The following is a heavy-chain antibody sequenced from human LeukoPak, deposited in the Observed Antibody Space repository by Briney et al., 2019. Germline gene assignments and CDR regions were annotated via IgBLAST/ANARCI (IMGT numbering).Heavy chain of an antibody. D-gene: IGHD3-3*01. CDR3: ARGLTIFGVVNDAFDI. V-gene: IGHV3-74*01. CDR2: IDSDGSST. J-gene: IGHJ3*02. Sequence: PGGSLRLSCAASEFTFSSYWMHWVRQAQGKGLVWVSRIDSDGSSTGYADSVKGRFIISRDNAKNTLYLQMNSLRAEDTAVYYCARGLTIFGVVNDAFDIWGQGTMVTVSS. CDR1: EFTFSSYW.